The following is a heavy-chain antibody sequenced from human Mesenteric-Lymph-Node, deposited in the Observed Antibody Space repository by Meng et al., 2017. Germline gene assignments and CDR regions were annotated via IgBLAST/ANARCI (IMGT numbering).Heavy chain of an antibody. J-gene: IGHJ4*02. CDR1: GDSISSDIW. V-gene: IGHV4-4*02. Sequence: QVQLQESGPGLGKPSGTLSLTCPVSGDSISSDIWWSWVRQPPGKGLEWIGEVYHRGDTNYNPSLKSRVDISVDKSKNQFYLSLFSVTAADTAVYYCGRDQGRELINHWGQGTLVTVFS. D-gene: IGHD1-7*01. CDR2: VYHRGDT. CDR3: GRDQGRELINH.